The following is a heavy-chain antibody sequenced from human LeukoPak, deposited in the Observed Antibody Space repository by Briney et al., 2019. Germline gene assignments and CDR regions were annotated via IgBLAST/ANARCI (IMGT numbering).Heavy chain of an antibody. V-gene: IGHV3-53*01. CDR1: GFTVSSNY. CDR2: IYSGGST. CDR3: ASTHCRGPDAFDI. J-gene: IGHJ3*02. D-gene: IGHD3-10*01. Sequence: GGSLRLSCAASGFTVSSNYMSWVRQAPGKGLEWVSVIYSGGSTYYADSVKGRFTVSRDNSKNTLYLQMNSLRAEDTAGYYCASTHCRGPDAFDIWGQGTMVTVSS.